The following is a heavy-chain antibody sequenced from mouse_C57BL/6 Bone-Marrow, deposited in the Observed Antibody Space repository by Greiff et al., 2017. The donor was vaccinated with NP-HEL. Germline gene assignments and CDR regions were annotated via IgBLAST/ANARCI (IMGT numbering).Heavy chain of an antibody. CDR2: IWSGGST. Sequence: VKVVESGPGLVQPSQSLSITCTVSGFSLTSYGVHWVRQSPGKGLEWLGVIWSGGSTDYNAAFISRLSISKDNSKSQVFFKMNSLQADDTAIYYCARKPSFITDAMDYWGQGTSVTVSS. V-gene: IGHV2-2*01. J-gene: IGHJ4*01. CDR3: ARKPSFITDAMDY. D-gene: IGHD1-1*01. CDR1: GFSLTSYG.